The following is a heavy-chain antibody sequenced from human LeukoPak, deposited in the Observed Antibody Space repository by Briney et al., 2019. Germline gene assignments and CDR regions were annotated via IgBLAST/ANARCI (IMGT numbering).Heavy chain of an antibody. J-gene: IGHJ4*02. CDR1: GFTLSSFW. V-gene: IGHV3-7*03. CDR2: IKQDGSEK. CDR3: ARGGLYPDY. Sequence: GGSLRLSCAASGFTLSSFWMSWVRQAPGKGLEWVAIIKQDGSEKHYVDFVKGRFTISRDNAKNSLYLQMNSLRAEDTAVYYCARGGLYPDYWGQGTLVTVSS.